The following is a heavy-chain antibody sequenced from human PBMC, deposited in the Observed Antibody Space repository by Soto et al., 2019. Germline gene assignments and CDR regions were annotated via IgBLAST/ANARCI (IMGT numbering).Heavy chain of an antibody. V-gene: IGHV1-18*01. J-gene: IGHJ4*02. CDR3: AKNLIAAAGTDY. CDR2: ISASNGNT. CDR1: GYTFTSYG. Sequence: QVQLVQCGAEVKKPGASVKVSCKASGYTFTSYGISWVRQAPGQGLEWMGWISASNGNTNYAQKPQGRATMTTDTSTSTAYMDLRSLRCDDTAVYYCAKNLIAAAGTDYWGQGTLVTVSS. D-gene: IGHD6-13*01.